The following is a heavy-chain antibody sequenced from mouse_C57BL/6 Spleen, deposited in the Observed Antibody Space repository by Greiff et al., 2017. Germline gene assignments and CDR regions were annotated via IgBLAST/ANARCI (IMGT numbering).Heavy chain of an antibody. V-gene: IGHV1-69*01. Sequence: QVQLQQPGAELVMPGASVKLSCKASGYTFTSYWMHWVKQRPGQGLEWIGEIDPSDSYTNYNQKFKGKSTLTVDKSSSTAYMQLSSLTSEDSAFYYCARREYYGSSSDYWGQGTTLTVSS. CDR1: GYTFTSYW. CDR2: IDPSDSYT. CDR3: ARREYYGSSSDY. J-gene: IGHJ2*01. D-gene: IGHD1-1*01.